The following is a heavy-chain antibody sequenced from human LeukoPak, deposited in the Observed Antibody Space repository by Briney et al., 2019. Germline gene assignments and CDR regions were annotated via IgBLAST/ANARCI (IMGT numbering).Heavy chain of an antibody. Sequence: ASVKVSCKASGYTFTSYYMHWVRQAPGQGLEWMGIINPSGGSTSYAQKFQGRVTMTRDTSTSTVYMELSSLRSEDTAVYYCARRGTSRYCSGGSCYPRYYGMDVWGQGTMVTVSS. CDR1: GYTFTSYY. D-gene: IGHD2-15*01. CDR3: ARRGTSRYCSGGSCYPRYYGMDV. J-gene: IGHJ6*02. V-gene: IGHV1-46*01. CDR2: INPSGGST.